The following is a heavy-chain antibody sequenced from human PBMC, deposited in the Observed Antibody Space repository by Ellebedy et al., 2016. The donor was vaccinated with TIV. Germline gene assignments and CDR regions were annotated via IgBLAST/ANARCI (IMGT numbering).Heavy chain of an antibody. CDR2: FYGGSTT. J-gene: IGHJ4*02. CDR1: GFTFRNHD. CDR3: ARRRGGGWSFDY. Sequence: GGSLRLSCVASGFTFRNHDMNRVRQAPGKGLEWVSLFYGGSTTHYADSVKGRFTIFRDNSKNTLYLQMNSLRAEDTAVYYCARRRGGGWSFDYWGQGTLVTVSS. V-gene: IGHV3-66*01. D-gene: IGHD6-19*01.